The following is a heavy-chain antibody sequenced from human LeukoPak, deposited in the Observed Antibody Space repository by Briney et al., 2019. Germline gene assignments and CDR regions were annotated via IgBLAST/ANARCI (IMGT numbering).Heavy chain of an antibody. V-gene: IGHV3-48*01. CDR2: FRSSTNTI. D-gene: IGHD3-3*02. CDR3: ARDRWHYGSGSGFFDC. J-gene: IGHJ4*02. CDR1: GFSFSDYS. Sequence: GGSLRLSCAASGFSFSDYSMNWVRQAPGNGLEGVSYFRSSTNTIYYAESVKGRFTVSRDNAKNSLYLQMNSLRAEDTAVYYCARDRWHYGSGSGFFDCWGQGTLVTVSS.